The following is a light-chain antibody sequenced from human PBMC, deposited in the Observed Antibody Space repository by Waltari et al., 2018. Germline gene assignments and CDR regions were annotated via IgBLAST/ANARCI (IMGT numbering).Light chain of an antibody. CDR1: QSINTY. CDR3: QQRRNWEFS. J-gene: IGKJ2*03. Sequence: EIVLPQSPATLPFSPGERATLPCRASQSINTYLAWYQQKPGQAPRLLTYDASNRATGVPARFSGSGSGTEFILSISSLEPEDFAIYYCQQRRNWEFSFGQGTKLEIK. CDR2: DAS. V-gene: IGKV3-11*01.